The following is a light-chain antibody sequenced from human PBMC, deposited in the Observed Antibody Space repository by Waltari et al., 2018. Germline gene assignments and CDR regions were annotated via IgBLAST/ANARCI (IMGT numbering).Light chain of an antibody. V-gene: IGKV2-28*01. CDR1: QSLLHSNGYNY. Sequence: DIVMTQSPLSLPVTPGEPASISCRSSQSLLHSNGYNYLDWYLQKPGKAPKLLISGASSLRSGVPSRFSGSGSGTDFTLTISSLQPEDFASYYCQQAYSTLYTFGQGTRLEIK. CDR3: QQAYSTLYT. CDR2: GAS. J-gene: IGKJ2*01.